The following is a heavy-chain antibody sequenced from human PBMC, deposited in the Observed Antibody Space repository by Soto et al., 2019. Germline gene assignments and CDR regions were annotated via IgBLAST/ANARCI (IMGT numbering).Heavy chain of an antibody. CDR3: ARGDYYDTTGPFSDAFDI. CDR2: IKPDGSGK. CDR1: GFTFSSYW. J-gene: IGHJ3*02. Sequence: PGGSLRLSCAASGFTFSSYWMSWVRQAPGKGLEWVANIKPDGSGKWYVDSVKGRFTISRDNAKNSLYLQVNSLRAEDTAVYYCARGDYYDTTGPFSDAFDIWGQGTMVTVSS. V-gene: IGHV3-7*04. D-gene: IGHD3-22*01.